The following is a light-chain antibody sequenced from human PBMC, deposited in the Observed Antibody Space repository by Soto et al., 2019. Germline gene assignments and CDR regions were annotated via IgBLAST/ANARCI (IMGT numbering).Light chain of an antibody. CDR1: SSDVGVNNY. CDR3: SSYTSSSTLV. J-gene: IGLJ2*01. CDR2: EVS. V-gene: IGLV2-14*01. Sequence: QSALTQPASVSGSPGQSITISCTGTSSDVGVNNYVSWYKQHPGKAPKLMIYEVSNRPSGVSNRFSGSKSGNTASLTISGLQAEDEADSYCSSYTSSSTLVFGGGTKLTVL.